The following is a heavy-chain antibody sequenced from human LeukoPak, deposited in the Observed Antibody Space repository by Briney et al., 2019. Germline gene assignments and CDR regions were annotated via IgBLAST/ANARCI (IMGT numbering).Heavy chain of an antibody. CDR2: IYYSGST. CDR3: ARRPLYYYGSGSYYPFDY. CDR1: GGSMSSYY. V-gene: IGHV4-59*12. J-gene: IGHJ4*02. Sequence: PSETLSLTCTVSGGSMSSYYWSWIRQPPGKGLEWIGYIYYSGSTNYNPSLKSRVTISVDTSKNQFSLKLSSVTAADTAVYYCARRPLYYYGSGSYYPFDYWGQGTLVTVSS. D-gene: IGHD3-10*01.